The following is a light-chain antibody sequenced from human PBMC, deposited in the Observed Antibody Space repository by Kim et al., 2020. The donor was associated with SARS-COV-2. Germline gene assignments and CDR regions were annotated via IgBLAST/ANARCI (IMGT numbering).Light chain of an antibody. CDR1: RDIKNY. CDR3: QQYDNRPSIT. J-gene: IGKJ5*01. Sequence: DIQMTQSPSSLSASVGDSVTITCRASRDIKNYLNWYQHKPGRAPKLLIYEASNLETGVPSRYSATGYATSFTFTIDSLQPEDFATYYCQQYDNRPSITFGQGTRLEIK. CDR2: EAS. V-gene: IGKV1-33*01.